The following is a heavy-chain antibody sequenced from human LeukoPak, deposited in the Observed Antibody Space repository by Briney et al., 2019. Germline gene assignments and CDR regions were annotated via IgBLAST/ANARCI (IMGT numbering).Heavy chain of an antibody. CDR3: ARDLPPYYYDSSGYTDAFDI. V-gene: IGHV4-59*01. Sequence: SETLSLTCTVSGVSLTSYYFSWVRQPPRKGLEWMGYIYYSGSTNYNPSLKSRVTISVYTSKNQFSLKLSSATAADTAVYYCARDLPPYYYDSSGYTDAFDIWGQGTMVTVSS. CDR2: IYYSGST. CDR1: GVSLTSYY. J-gene: IGHJ3*02. D-gene: IGHD3-22*01.